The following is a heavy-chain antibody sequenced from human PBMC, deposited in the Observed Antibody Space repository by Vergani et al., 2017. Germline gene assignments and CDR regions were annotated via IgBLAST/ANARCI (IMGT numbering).Heavy chain of an antibody. CDR1: GFSFSSYA. Sequence: QVHLVESGGGVVQPGRPLRLSCAASGFSFSSYAMHWVRQAPGKGLEWVAIIWYDGSNKNYADSVKGRFTISRDNSKNTLYLQMNSLRAEDMAVYFCAKAAHPLGYQLPYFDYWGQGTLVTVSS. CDR3: AKAAHPLGYQLPYFDY. V-gene: IGHV3-33*06. J-gene: IGHJ4*02. CDR2: IWYDGSNK. D-gene: IGHD2-2*01.